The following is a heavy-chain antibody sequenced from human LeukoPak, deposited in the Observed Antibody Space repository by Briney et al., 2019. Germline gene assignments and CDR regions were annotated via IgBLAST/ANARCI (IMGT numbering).Heavy chain of an antibody. V-gene: IGHV3-49*04. D-gene: IGHD5-18*01. CDR2: IRSKAYRGTT. Sequence: GRSLRLSCTTSGFNLGDHAMTWVRQAPGKGLEWVGFIRSKAYRGTTEYAASVKGRFTISRDDSKSVVYLQMNSLKSEDTAVYYCSRGPIQLWVHNGMGVWGQGTTVTVSS. CDR1: GFNLGDHA. CDR3: SRGPIQLWVHNGMGV. J-gene: IGHJ6*02.